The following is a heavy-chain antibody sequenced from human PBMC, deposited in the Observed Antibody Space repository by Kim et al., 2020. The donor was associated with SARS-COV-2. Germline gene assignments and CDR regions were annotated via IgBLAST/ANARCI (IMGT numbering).Heavy chain of an antibody. Sequence: GGSLRLSCVASGFMFSGYWMSWVRQAPGKGLEWVASTKEDGSEKYYVDSVKGRFTISRDNARNTLYLQMNSLRADDTAVYYCARDGGFCSGGACYTAHDFWGQGTRATVSS. J-gene: IGHJ4*02. V-gene: IGHV3-7*03. D-gene: IGHD2-15*01. CDR2: TKEDGSEK. CDR3: ARDGGFCSGGACYTAHDF. CDR1: GFMFSGYW.